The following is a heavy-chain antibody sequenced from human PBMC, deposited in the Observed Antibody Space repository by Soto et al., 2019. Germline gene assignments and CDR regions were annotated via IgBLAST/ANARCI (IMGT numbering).Heavy chain of an antibody. Sequence: QLQLQESGSGLVKPSQTLSLTCPVSGGSMRSGDYPWSWIRQPPGTALAWIGYLDDSGNPYYNPSLKSPVTISVDRSKNPFSLKLSSVTAAETAVYYCAIEAGNHYGSGSLFDYWGQGILVTVSS. CDR1: GGSMRSGDYP. J-gene: IGHJ4*02. CDR2: LDDSGNP. V-gene: IGHV4-30-2*01. D-gene: IGHD3-10*01. CDR3: AIEAGNHYGSGSLFDY.